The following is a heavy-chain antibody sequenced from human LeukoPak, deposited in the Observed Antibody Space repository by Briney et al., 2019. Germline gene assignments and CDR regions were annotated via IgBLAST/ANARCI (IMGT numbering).Heavy chain of an antibody. Sequence: GGSLRLSCAASGFTVSSNYMSWVRQAPGKGLEWVSAISASGGGTYYADSVKGRFTISRDNSRNTLYLQMNSLRVEDTAVYYCARRGGSSSRRSPIDYWGQGTLVTVSS. D-gene: IGHD6-6*01. V-gene: IGHV3-66*04. CDR1: GFTVSSNY. CDR2: ISASGGGT. J-gene: IGHJ4*02. CDR3: ARRGGSSSRRSPIDY.